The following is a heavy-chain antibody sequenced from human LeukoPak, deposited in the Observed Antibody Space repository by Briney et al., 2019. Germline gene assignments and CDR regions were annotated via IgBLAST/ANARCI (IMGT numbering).Heavy chain of an antibody. CDR3: ASEPWSRGGDAFDI. D-gene: IGHD3-10*01. CDR1: GFTVSNFW. V-gene: IGHV3-74*01. Sequence: GGSLRLSCAASGFTVSNFWMHWVRQAPGQGLVWGSRINSEGTSTNYADSVKGPLTISRDNTKNTLYLQMNSLTVEDTAVYYCASEPWSRGGDAFDIWGRGTMVPVSS. J-gene: IGHJ3*02. CDR2: INSEGTST.